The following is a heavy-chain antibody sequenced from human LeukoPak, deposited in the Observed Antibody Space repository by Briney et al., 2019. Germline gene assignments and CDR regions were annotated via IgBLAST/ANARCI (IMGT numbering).Heavy chain of an antibody. CDR1: SGSISNYS. CDR2: IYYTGST. J-gene: IGHJ5*02. V-gene: IGHV4-59*01. CDR3: ARRMGDYYDRSGHYLGWFDP. Sequence: SETLSLTCTVSSGSISNYSWTWIRQPPGKELEWIGEIYYTGSTTYNPSLKRRVTISLDTSKNQFSLKLTSVTAADTAVYYCARRMGDYYDRSGHYLGWFDPWGQGSLVTVSS. D-gene: IGHD3-22*01.